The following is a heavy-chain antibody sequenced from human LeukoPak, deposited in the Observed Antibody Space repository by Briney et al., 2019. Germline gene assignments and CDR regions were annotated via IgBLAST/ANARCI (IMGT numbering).Heavy chain of an antibody. D-gene: IGHD3-3*01. CDR1: GFTFSSYG. Sequence: GGSLRLSRAASGFTFSSYGMHWVRQAPGMGLEWVAFVRYDGDNKYYAASVQGRFTISRDNSKNTLYLQMNSLRAEDTAVYYCAKGNVLRFLEWSHWGQGTLVTVSS. V-gene: IGHV3-30*02. CDR2: VRYDGDNK. J-gene: IGHJ4*02. CDR3: AKGNVLRFLEWSH.